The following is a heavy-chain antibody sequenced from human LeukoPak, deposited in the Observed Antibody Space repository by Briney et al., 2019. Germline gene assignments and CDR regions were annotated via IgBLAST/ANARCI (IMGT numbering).Heavy chain of an antibody. CDR1: GFTVSSTY. V-gene: IGHV3-53*01. D-gene: IGHD6-13*01. CDR3: AGGLPAAGNTYDY. J-gene: IGHJ4*02. Sequence: GGSLRLSCAASGFTVSSTYMSWVRQALGEGLEWVSSVYRGGNTFYADSVKGRFTISGDNSNNAVYLQMNSLRAEDTAVYYCAGGLPAAGNTYDYWGQGTLVTVSS. CDR2: VYRGGNT.